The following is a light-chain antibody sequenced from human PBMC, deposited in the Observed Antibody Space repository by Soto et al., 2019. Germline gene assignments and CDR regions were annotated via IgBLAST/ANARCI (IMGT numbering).Light chain of an antibody. V-gene: IGKV3-11*01. CDR2: DAS. CDR1: QGISSY. CDR3: QQRSNWPPLLA. Sequence: EIVMTQSPATLSVSPGEGATLSCSASQGISSYLAWYQQKPGQAPRLLIYDASNRATGIPARFSGSGSGTDFTLTISSLEPEDFAVYYCQQRSNWPPLLAFGPGTKVDIK. J-gene: IGKJ3*01.